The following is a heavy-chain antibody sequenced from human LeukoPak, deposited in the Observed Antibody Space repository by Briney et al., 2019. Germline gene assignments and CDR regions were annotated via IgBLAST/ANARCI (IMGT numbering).Heavy chain of an antibody. D-gene: IGHD5-24*01. CDR1: GGSFSGYY. V-gene: IGHV4-59*01. J-gene: IGHJ4*02. CDR2: IYYSGST. Sequence: PSETLSLTCAVYGGSFSGYYWSWIRQPPGKGLEWIGYIYYSGSTNYNPSLKSRVTISVDTSKNQFSLKLSSVTAADTAVYYCARLPGDGYNYEWVDYWGQGTLVTVSS. CDR3: ARLPGDGYNYEWVDY.